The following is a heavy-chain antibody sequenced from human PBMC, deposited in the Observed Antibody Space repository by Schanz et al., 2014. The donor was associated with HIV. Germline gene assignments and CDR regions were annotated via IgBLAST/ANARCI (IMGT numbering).Heavy chain of an antibody. CDR3: AKGTRGGIAAAGTPFGY. D-gene: IGHD6-13*01. V-gene: IGHV3-9*01. Sequence: EVQLVESGGGLVQPGRSLRLSCAASGFTFDDYAMHWVRQAPGKGLEWVSGISWNSGSIGYADSVKGRFTMSRDNAKNSLYLQMNSLRTEDTALYYCAKGTRGGIAAAGTPFGYWGQGTLVTVSS. CDR2: ISWNSGSI. CDR1: GFTFDDYA. J-gene: IGHJ4*02.